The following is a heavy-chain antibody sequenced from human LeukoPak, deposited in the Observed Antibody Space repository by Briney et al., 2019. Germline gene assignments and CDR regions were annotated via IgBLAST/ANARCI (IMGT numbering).Heavy chain of an antibody. J-gene: IGHJ4*02. CDR3: ARGVQVEMLFDY. V-gene: IGHV3-7*03. CDR2: IKRDGSEK. Sequence: GGSLRLSCAASGFTFSSYWMTWVRQAPGKGLEWVANIKRDGSEKFYVDSVKGRFTISRDNSKNTLYLQMNSLRAEDTAVYYCARGVQVEMLFDYWGQGTLVTVSS. CDR1: GFTFSSYW. D-gene: IGHD5-24*01.